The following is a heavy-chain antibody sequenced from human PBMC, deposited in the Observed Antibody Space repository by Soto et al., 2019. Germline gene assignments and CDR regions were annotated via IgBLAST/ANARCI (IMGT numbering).Heavy chain of an antibody. Sequence: QVQLVQSGAEVKKPGASVKVSCKTSGYTFNNYGISWVRQAPGKGLEWMEWISDYNGNTNYPQKFQGRVTMTTDISTKTVYMVLTSLRSDDTAVYYCARDGYYGSGSYGMDVWGRGTTVSVSS. CDR2: ISDYNGNT. J-gene: IGHJ6*02. CDR3: ARDGYYGSGSYGMDV. V-gene: IGHV1-18*01. D-gene: IGHD3-10*01. CDR1: GYTFNNYG.